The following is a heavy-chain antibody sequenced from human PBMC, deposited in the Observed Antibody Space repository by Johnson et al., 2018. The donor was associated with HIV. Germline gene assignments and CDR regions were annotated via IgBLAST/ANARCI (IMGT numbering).Heavy chain of an antibody. J-gene: IGHJ3*02. CDR1: GFTFSDYY. CDR3: ARLVDYYDSSGPLGDAADI. V-gene: IGHV3-11*04. D-gene: IGHD3-22*01. Sequence: QVQLVESGGGVVQPGRSLRASCAASGFTFSDYYMGWIRQTPGKGLEWVSYISSSGSTIYYADSVKGRFSISRDNAKNSVYLQMNSLRVEDTAVYYCARLVDYYDSSGPLGDAADIWGQGTMVTVSS. CDR2: ISSSGSTI.